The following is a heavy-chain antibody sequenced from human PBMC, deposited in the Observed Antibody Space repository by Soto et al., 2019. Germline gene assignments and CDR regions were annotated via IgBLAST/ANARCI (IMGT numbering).Heavy chain of an antibody. CDR1: GYTFTSYD. CDR3: ARRAETNGWNGFGADKYYFDF. CDR2: MNPNTGNS. Sequence: ASVKVSCKASGYTFTSYDIYWVRQATGQGLEWMGWMNPNTGNSGYAQKFQGRVAVTSDTSINTVHMELSSLRSEDTAVYYCARRAETNGWNGFGADKYYFDFWGQGTLVTVSS. D-gene: IGHD1-1*01. V-gene: IGHV1-8*01. J-gene: IGHJ4*02.